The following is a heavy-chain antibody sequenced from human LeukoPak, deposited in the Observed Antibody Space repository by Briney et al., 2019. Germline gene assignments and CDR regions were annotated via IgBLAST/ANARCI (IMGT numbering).Heavy chain of an antibody. V-gene: IGHV4-59*01. D-gene: IGHD3-9*01. CDR3: ARDGGTPYYDILTGYRRDAFDI. CDR1: GGSISSYY. Sequence: SETLSLTCTVSGGSISSYYWSWIRQPPGKGLEWIGYIYYSGSTNYNPSLKSRVTISVDTSKNQFSLKLSSVTAADTAVYYCARDGGTPYYDILTGYRRDAFDIWGQGTMFTVSS. J-gene: IGHJ3*02. CDR2: IYYSGST.